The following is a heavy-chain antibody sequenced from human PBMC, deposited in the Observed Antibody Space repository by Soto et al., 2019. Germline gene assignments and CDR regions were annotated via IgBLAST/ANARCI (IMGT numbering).Heavy chain of an antibody. J-gene: IGHJ6*02. Sequence: QVQLVQSGAEVKKPGSSVKVSCKASGGAFSTYTFNWVRQAPGQGLEWMGGVVPLFGTADYAQKFQGRVKVNAGQTPSTAHMGLRRLGSEDPGVHYWARDPETPSKLSGDHRGIHFYGMDGWGQGTTVTVSS. CDR2: VVPLFGTA. V-gene: IGHV1-69*01. CDR1: GGAFSTYT. CDR3: ARDPETPSKLSGDHRGIHFYGMDG. D-gene: IGHD1-26*01.